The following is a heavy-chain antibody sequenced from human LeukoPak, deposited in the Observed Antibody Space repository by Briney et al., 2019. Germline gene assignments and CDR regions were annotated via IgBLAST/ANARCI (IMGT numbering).Heavy chain of an antibody. J-gene: IGHJ5*02. CDR1: GGSISSYY. Sequence: SETLSLTCTVSGGSISSYYWSWIRQPPGKGLEWIGYIYYSGSTNYNPSLKSRVTISVDTSKNQFSLKLSSVTAADTAVYYCARGAVVVPAAMGTSNWFNPWGQGTLVTVSS. D-gene: IGHD2-2*01. CDR3: ARGAVVVPAAMGTSNWFNP. V-gene: IGHV4-59*01. CDR2: IYYSGST.